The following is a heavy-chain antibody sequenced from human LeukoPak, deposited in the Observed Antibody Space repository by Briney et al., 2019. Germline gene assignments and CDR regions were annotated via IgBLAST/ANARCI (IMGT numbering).Heavy chain of an antibody. CDR1: GFTFSSYG. CDR2: TRYDGSNK. V-gene: IGHV3-30*02. CDR3: AELGITMIGGV. D-gene: IGHD3-10*02. J-gene: IGHJ6*04. Sequence: GGSLRLSCAASGFTFSSYGMYWVRQAPGKGLEWVAFTRYDGSNKYYADSVKGRFTISRDNAKNSLYLQMNSLRAEDTAVYYCAELGITMIGGVWGKGTTVTISS.